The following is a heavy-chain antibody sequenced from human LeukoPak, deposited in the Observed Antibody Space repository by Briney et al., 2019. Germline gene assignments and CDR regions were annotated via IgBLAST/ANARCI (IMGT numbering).Heavy chain of an antibody. D-gene: IGHD6-13*01. CDR1: GFTFSSYG. Sequence: GGSLRLSCAASGFTFSSYGMSWVRQAPGKGLEWVSAISGSGGSTYYADSVKGRFTISRDNSKNTLYLQMNSLRAEDTAVYYCAKSVRYSSRSGYSCWGQGTLVTVSS. CDR3: AKSVRYSSRSGYSC. CDR2: ISGSGGST. V-gene: IGHV3-23*01. J-gene: IGHJ4*02.